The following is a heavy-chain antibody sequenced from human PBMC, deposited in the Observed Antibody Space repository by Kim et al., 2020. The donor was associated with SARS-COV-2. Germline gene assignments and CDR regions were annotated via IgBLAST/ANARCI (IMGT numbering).Heavy chain of an antibody. D-gene: IGHD6-13*01. J-gene: IGHJ6*02. Sequence: ADSVKCRFTISRDNAKNSLYLKMNSLRDEDTAVYYCARSAGAALAYGMGVWGQGTTVTVSS. V-gene: IGHV3-48*02. CDR3: ARSAGAALAYGMGV.